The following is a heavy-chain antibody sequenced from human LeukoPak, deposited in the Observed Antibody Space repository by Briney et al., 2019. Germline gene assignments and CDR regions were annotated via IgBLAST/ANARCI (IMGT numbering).Heavy chain of an antibody. CDR2: ISYEGSNK. Sequence: GRSLSLSCAASGFTFSSYAMYWVRQAPGKGLEGLAVISYEGSNKYYADSVKGRFTISRDNSKSTLYLQMNSLRDDDSAAYFCARVYLERLTAGYFDHWGQGTQVTVSP. V-gene: IGHV3-30-3*01. CDR3: ARVYLERLTAGYFDH. J-gene: IGHJ4*02. CDR1: GFTFSSYA. D-gene: IGHD2-8*01.